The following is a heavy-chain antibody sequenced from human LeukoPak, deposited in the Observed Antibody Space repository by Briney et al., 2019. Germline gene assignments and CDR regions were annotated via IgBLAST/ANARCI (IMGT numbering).Heavy chain of an antibody. CDR2: ISYDGSNK. Sequence: GGSLRLSCAASGFTFSSYGMHWVRQAPGKGLEWVAVISYDGSNKYYADSVRGRFTISRDNSKNTLYLQMNSLRAEDTAVYYCAKDISVSVAVAGDWGQGTLVTVSS. J-gene: IGHJ4*02. CDR1: GFTFSSYG. D-gene: IGHD6-19*01. V-gene: IGHV3-30*18. CDR3: AKDISVSVAVAGD.